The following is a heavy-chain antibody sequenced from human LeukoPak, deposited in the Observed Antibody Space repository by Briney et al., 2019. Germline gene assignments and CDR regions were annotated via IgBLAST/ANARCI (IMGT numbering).Heavy chain of an antibody. D-gene: IGHD3-16*01. V-gene: IGHV3-66*02. CDR2: IYGGGST. CDR1: GFAVSNNC. J-gene: IGHJ4*02. Sequence: GGSLRLSCAASGFAVSNNCMSWVRQAPGKGLEWVSVIYGGGSTNYADSVKGRFTISRDISTNTLSLQMNSLRTEDTAVYYCAGGYDASDYWGQGTLVTVSS. CDR3: AGGYDASDY.